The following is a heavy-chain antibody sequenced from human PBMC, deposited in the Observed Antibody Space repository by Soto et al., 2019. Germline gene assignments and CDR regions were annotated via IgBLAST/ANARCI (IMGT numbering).Heavy chain of an antibody. V-gene: IGHV3-9*01. Sequence: PGGSLRLSCEASGFALDTYAMHWVRQAPGKGLEWVSGISWNSNTIAYADSVKGRFTISRDNAKNSLYLQMNSLRAEDTAFYYCAKDTGPNWGQGTLVTVSS. J-gene: IGHJ4*02. CDR3: AKDTGPN. CDR1: GFALDTYA. CDR2: ISWNSNTI.